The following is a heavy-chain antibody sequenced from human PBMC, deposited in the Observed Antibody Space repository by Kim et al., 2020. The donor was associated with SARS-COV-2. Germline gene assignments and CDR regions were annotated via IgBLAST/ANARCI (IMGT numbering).Heavy chain of an antibody. Sequence: GGSLRLSCAASGFTFSSYAMHWVRQAPGKGLEWVAVISYDGSNKYYADSVKGRFTISRDNSKNTLYLQMNSLRAEDTAVYYCARDGEYDSSGWGYYGMDVWGQGTTVTVSS. CDR1: GFTFSSYA. CDR3: ARDGEYDSSGWGYYGMDV. D-gene: IGHD3-22*01. J-gene: IGHJ6*02. CDR2: ISYDGSNK. V-gene: IGHV3-30*04.